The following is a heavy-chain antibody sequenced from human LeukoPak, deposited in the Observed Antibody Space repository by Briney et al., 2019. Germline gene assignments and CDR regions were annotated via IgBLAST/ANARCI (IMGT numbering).Heavy chain of an antibody. CDR3: ARHLGGNLHYSYYYMDV. D-gene: IGHD4-23*01. Sequence: ASVKVSCKASGYTFHTYAMNWVRQAPGHGLEWIGWINTNTGDPTYAQDFTGRFAFSLDTSASTAYLEISGLRTEDTAVYFCARHLGGNLHYSYYYMDVWGKGTTVAVSS. V-gene: IGHV7-4-1*02. J-gene: IGHJ6*03. CDR2: INTNTGDP. CDR1: GYTFHTYA.